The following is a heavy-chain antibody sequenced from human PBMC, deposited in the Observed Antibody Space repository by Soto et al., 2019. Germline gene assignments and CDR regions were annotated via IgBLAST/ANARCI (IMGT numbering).Heavy chain of an antibody. CDR1: GVSFRNYA. CDR2: ISGSGGAT. V-gene: IGHV3-23*01. J-gene: IGHJ4*02. D-gene: IGHD3-22*01. CDR3: ANDRYYDSSRPAFDY. Sequence: GGSLRLSCAASGVSFRNYAMAWVRQAPGKGLEWVSGISGSGGATYYADFVKGRFAISRDNSNNTLYLQMNSLRAEDTALYFCANDRYYDSSRPAFDYWGQGALVTVSS.